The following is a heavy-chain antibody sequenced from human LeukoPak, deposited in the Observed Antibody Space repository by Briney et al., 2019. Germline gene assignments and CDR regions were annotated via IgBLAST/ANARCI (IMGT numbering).Heavy chain of an antibody. J-gene: IGHJ6*03. Sequence: ASVKVSCKASGYTFTSYGISWVRQAPGQGLEWMRWISAYNGNTNYAQKLQGRVTMTTDTSTSTAYMELRSLRSDDTAVYYCARGVVTNYWSYYYYMDVWGKGTTVTVSS. CDR3: ARGVVTNYWSYYYYMDV. CDR1: GYTFTSYG. D-gene: IGHD4/OR15-4a*01. CDR2: ISAYNGNT. V-gene: IGHV1-18*01.